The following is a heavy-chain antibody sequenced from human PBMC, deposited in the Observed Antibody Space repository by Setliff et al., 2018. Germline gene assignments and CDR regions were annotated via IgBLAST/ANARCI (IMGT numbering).Heavy chain of an antibody. CDR1: GLSFSTSA. CDR2: ISSDGSRT. Sequence: ETLSLSCAASGLSFSTSAMHWVRQAPGKELEYVSAISSDGSRTYYGDSVKGRFTISRDNSKNSLYLQMGSLTSEDTAVYFCARGSRGFDYWGQGALVTVSS. CDR3: ARGSRGFDY. V-gene: IGHV3-64*02. J-gene: IGHJ4*02.